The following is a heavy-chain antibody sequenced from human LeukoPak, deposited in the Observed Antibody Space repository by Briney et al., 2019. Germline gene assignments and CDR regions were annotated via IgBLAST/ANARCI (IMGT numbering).Heavy chain of an antibody. Sequence: PGGSLRLSCAASGFTFSSYAMSWVRQAPGKGLEWVSAISGSGGSTYYADSVKGRFTISRDNSKNTVYLQMNSLRAEDTAVYYCARLTDYDSGFDYWGQGTLVTVSS. CDR1: GFTFSSYA. J-gene: IGHJ4*02. CDR3: ARLTDYDSGFDY. V-gene: IGHV3-23*01. D-gene: IGHD4-17*01. CDR2: ISGSGGST.